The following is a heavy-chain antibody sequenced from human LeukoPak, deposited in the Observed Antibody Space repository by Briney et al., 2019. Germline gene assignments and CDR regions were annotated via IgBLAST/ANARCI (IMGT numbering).Heavy chain of an antibody. V-gene: IGHV4-59*12. J-gene: IGHJ4*02. D-gene: IGHD2-15*01. CDR1: GVSISNYY. CDR2: LYYSGST. Sequence: PSETLSLTCTVSGVSISNYYWSWIRQPPGKALEWIGYLYYSGSTNYNPSLKSRVTLSVDTSKNQFSLKLSSVTAADTAVYFCARDSRYCSGGNCHLRFDYWGQGILVTVSS. CDR3: ARDSRYCSGGNCHLRFDY.